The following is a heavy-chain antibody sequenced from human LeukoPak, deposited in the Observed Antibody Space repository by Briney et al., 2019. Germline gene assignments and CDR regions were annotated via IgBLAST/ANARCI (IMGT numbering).Heavy chain of an antibody. CDR3: ARGRLRFLEWSIGGTFDY. CDR2: ISSSSSYM. J-gene: IGHJ4*02. V-gene: IGHV3-21*01. CDR1: GFTFSSYS. D-gene: IGHD3-3*01. Sequence: GGSLRLSCAASGFTFSSYSMNWVRQAPGKGLEWVSSISSSSSYMYYADSVKGRFTISRDNAKNSLYLQMNSLRAEDTAVYYCARGRLRFLEWSIGGTFDYWGQGTLVTVSS.